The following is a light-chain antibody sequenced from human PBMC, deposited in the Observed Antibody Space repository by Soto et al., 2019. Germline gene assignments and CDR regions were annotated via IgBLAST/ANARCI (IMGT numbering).Light chain of an antibody. J-gene: IGKJ1*01. Sequence: DIQMTQSPSSLSSSVGDRVTITCRASQSISSYLNWYQQKPGKAPKLLIYAASSLQSGVPSRFSCSGSGPDFTLTISSLQPEEFATYYGQQSYSTPPFGQGTKVEIK. CDR1: QSISSY. CDR3: QQSYSTPP. CDR2: AAS. V-gene: IGKV1-39*01.